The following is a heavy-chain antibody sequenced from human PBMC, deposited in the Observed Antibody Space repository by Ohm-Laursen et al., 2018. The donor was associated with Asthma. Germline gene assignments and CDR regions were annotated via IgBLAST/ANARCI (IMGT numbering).Heavy chain of an antibody. CDR3: ATQTYDY. Sequence: SLRLSCSASGFTFSSYGMNWVRQAPGKGLEWVSSINNSPSFIYYADSVKGRFTVSRDDAKNSPYLQMNSLRAEDTAVYYCATQTYDYWGQGTLVTVSS. CDR2: INNSPSFI. J-gene: IGHJ4*02. CDR1: GFTFSSYG. V-gene: IGHV3-21*01.